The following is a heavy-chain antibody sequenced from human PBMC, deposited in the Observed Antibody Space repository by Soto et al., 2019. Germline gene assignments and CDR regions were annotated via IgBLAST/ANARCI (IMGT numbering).Heavy chain of an antibody. CDR3: ARAGRYFYWLLDYYYYGMDV. Sequence: QVQLVQSGAEVKKPGSSVKVSCKASGGTFSSYAISWVRQAPGQGLEWMGGIIPIFGTANYAQKFQGRVTITADESTSTAYMELSSLRSEDTAVYYCARAGRYFYWLLDYYYYGMDVWGQGTPVTVSS. CDR2: IIPIFGTA. D-gene: IGHD3-9*01. CDR1: GGTFSSYA. J-gene: IGHJ6*02. V-gene: IGHV1-69*01.